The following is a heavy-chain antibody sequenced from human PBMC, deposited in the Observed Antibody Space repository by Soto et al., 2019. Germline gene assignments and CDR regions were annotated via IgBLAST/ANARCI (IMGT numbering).Heavy chain of an antibody. D-gene: IGHD6-13*01. V-gene: IGHV1-58*01. Sequence: SVKVSCKASGFTFTSSAVQWVRQARGQRLEWIGRIVVGSGNTNYAQKFQERVTITRDMSTSTAYMELSSLRSEDTAVYYCAAVRSAADKQHYFDYSGQGTLVTVSS. CDR3: AAVRSAADKQHYFDY. CDR2: IVVGSGNT. CDR1: GFTFTSSA. J-gene: IGHJ4*02.